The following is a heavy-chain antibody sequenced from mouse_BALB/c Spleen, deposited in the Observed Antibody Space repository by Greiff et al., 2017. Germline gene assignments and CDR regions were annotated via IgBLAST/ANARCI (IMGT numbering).Heavy chain of an antibody. CDR3: ATLYGNYGYAMDY. CDR2: ISNGGGST. J-gene: IGHJ4*01. V-gene: IGHV5-12-2*01. CDR1: GFTFSSYT. Sequence: EVKLAESGGGLVKPGGSLKLSCAASGFTFSSYTMSWVRQTPEKRLEWVAYISNGGGSTYYPDTVKGRFTISRDNAKNTLYLQMSSLKSEDTAMYYCATLYGNYGYAMDYWGQGTSVTVSA. D-gene: IGHD2-1*01.